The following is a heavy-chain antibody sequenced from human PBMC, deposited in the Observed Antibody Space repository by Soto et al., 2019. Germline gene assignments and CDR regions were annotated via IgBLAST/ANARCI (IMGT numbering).Heavy chain of an antibody. J-gene: IGHJ4*02. CDR1: CGSISSYY. CDR3: ARGSYRRAFDY. D-gene: IGHD5-18*01. Sequence: SETLSLTCTGSCGSISSYYWSWIRQPPGKGLEWIGYIYYSGSTNYNPSLKSRVTISVDTSKNQFSLKLSSVTAADTAVYYCARGSYRRAFDYWGQGTLVTVSS. V-gene: IGHV4-59*01. CDR2: IYYSGST.